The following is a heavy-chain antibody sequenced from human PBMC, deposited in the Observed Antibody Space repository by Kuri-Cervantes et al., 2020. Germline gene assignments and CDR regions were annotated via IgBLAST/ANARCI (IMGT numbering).Heavy chain of an antibody. CDR2: IYYRGST. V-gene: IGHV4-39*07. J-gene: IGHJ4*02. Sequence: GSLRLSCTVSGASITSSSYYWGWIRQPPGKGLDWIGSIYYRGSTYYNPSLKSRVTISVDTSKNQFSLKLSSVTAADTAVYYCARSVVVSAADYFDYWGQGTLVTVSS. D-gene: IGHD2-2*01. CDR3: ARSVVVSAADYFDY. CDR1: GASITSSSYY.